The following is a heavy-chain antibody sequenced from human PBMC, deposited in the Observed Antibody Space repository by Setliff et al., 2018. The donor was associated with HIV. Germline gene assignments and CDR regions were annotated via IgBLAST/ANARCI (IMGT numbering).Heavy chain of an antibody. CDR2: IIPIFGTA. J-gene: IGHJ4*02. CDR3: VIGSAARPFDY. D-gene: IGHD6-6*01. CDR1: GGTFSSYA. V-gene: IGHV1-69*06. Sequence: GASVKVSCKASGGTFSSYAISWVRQAPGQGLEWMGRIIPIFGTANYAQKFQGRVTMTEDTSTDTAHMELRSLRSEDTAVYYCVIGSAARPFDYWGQGTLVTVSS.